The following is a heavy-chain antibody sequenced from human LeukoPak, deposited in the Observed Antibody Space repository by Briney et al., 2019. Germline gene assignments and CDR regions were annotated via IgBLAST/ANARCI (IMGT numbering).Heavy chain of an antibody. J-gene: IGHJ6*03. CDR2: INPNSGGT. CDR3: ALPEGASTGTTPSSYYYMDV. V-gene: IGHV1-2*02. D-gene: IGHD1-1*01. CDR1: GYTFTGYY. Sequence: ASVKVSCKASGYTFTGYYMHWVRQAPGQGLEWMGWINPNSGGTNYAQKFQGRVTMTRDTSISTAYMELSRLRSDDTAVYYCALPEGASTGTTPSSYYYMDVWGKGTTVTVSS.